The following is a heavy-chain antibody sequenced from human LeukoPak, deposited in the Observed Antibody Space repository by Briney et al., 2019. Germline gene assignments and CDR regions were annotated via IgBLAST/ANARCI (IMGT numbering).Heavy chain of an antibody. V-gene: IGHV3-23*01. D-gene: IGHD6-19*01. CDR2: ISGSGAYI. J-gene: IGHJ4*02. Sequence: GGSLRLSCAASGFTFSTYAITWVRQAPGKGLEWVSTISGSGAYIYYADSVKGRFTISRDNSRNTLYLQMNSLRAEDTAVYYCAKGGGSGRHFDCWGQGTPVTVSP. CDR1: GFTFSTYA. CDR3: AKGGGSGRHFDC.